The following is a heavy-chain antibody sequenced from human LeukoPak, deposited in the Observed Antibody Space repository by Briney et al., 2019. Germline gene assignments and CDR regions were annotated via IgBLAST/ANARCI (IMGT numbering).Heavy chain of an antibody. D-gene: IGHD6-19*01. CDR2: IKSKTDGGTT. CDR3: TTDQWLVPTFDY. V-gene: IGHV3-15*01. J-gene: IGHJ4*02. Sequence: GGSLRLSCAASGFTFSNAWMSWVRQAPGKGLEWVGRIKSKTDGGTTDYAAPVKGRFTISRDDSKNTLYLQMNSLKTEDTAVYYCTTDQWLVPTFDYWGQGTLVTVSS. CDR1: GFTFSNAW.